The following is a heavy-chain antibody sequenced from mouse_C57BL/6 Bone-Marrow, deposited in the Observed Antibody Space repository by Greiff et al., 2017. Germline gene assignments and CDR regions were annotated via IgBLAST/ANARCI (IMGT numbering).Heavy chain of an antibody. CDR3: ARGYFGYFDY. CDR1: GYTFTSYW. V-gene: IGHV1-72*01. D-gene: IGHD2-10*02. J-gene: IGHJ2*01. CDR2: SDPNSGGT. Sequence: VKPGASVKLSCKASGYTFTSYWMHWVKQRPGRGLEWIGRSDPNSGGTKYNEKFKSKATLTVDKPSSTAYMQLSSLTSEDSAVYYCARGYFGYFDYWGQGTTLTVSS.